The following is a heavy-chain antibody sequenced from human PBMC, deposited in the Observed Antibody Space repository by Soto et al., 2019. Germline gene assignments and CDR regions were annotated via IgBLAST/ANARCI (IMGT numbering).Heavy chain of an antibody. Sequence: SVKVSCKASGGTFSSYAISWVRQAPGQGLEWMGGIIPIFGTANYAQKFQGRVTITADESASTAYMELSSLRSEDTAVYYCARGGEGIYSNPSVWFDPWGQGTLVTVSS. CDR2: IIPIFGTA. CDR1: GGTFSSYA. J-gene: IGHJ5*02. CDR3: ARGGEGIYSNPSVWFDP. D-gene: IGHD4-4*01. V-gene: IGHV1-69*13.